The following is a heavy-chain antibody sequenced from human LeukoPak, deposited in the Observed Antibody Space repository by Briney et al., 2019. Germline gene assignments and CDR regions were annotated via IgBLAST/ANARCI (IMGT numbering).Heavy chain of an antibody. D-gene: IGHD6-19*01. Sequence: ASVKVSCKASGYTFTGYYMHWVRQAPGQGLEWMGWINPNSGGTNYAQKFQGRVTMTRDTSISTAYMELSRLRSDDTAVYYCAREAVAATYSFDPWGQGTLVTVSS. J-gene: IGHJ5*02. CDR3: AREAVAATYSFDP. CDR2: INPNSGGT. CDR1: GYTFTGYY. V-gene: IGHV1-2*02.